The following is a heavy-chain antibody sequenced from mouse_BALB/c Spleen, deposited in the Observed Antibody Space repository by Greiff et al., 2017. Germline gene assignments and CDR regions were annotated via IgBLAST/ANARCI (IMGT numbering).Heavy chain of an antibody. Sequence: VQLQQSGAELVKPGASVKLSCKASGYTFTSYYMYWVKQRPGQGLEWIGEINPSNGGTNFNEKFKSKATLTVDKSSSTAYMQLSSLTSEDSAVYYCTRPYGSRAWFAYWGQGTLVTVSA. J-gene: IGHJ3*01. CDR3: TRPYGSRAWFAY. V-gene: IGHV1S81*02. CDR1: GYTFTSYY. D-gene: IGHD1-1*01. CDR2: INPSNGGT.